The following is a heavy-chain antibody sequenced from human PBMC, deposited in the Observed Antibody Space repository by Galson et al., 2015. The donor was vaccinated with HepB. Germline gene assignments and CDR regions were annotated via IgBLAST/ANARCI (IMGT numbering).Heavy chain of an antibody. CDR3: ARKGGSTSQRGGWFDP. Sequence: SVKVSCKASGGTFSSYAISWVRQAPGQGLEWMGGIIPIFGTANYAQKFQGRVTITADESTSTAYMELSSLRSEDTAVYYCARKGGSTSQRGGWFDPWGQGTLVTVSS. D-gene: IGHD2-2*01. V-gene: IGHV1-69*13. J-gene: IGHJ5*02. CDR1: GGTFSSYA. CDR2: IIPIFGTA.